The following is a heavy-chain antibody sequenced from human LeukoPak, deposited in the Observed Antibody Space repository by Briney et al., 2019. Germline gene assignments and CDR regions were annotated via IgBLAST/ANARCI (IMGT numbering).Heavy chain of an antibody. V-gene: IGHV4-61*02. CDR2: IYSSGST. CDR3: ARDVPGSMGFDY. CDR1: GASNSSNSYH. J-gene: IGHJ4*02. Sequence: TSQTLSLTCTVSGASNSSNSYHWSWIRQPAGKGLEWIGRIYSSGSTNYNPSLKSRVSISMDTSRNQFSLNLSSVTAADTAVYYCARDVPGSMGFDYWGQGTLVTVSS. D-gene: IGHD2/OR15-2a*01.